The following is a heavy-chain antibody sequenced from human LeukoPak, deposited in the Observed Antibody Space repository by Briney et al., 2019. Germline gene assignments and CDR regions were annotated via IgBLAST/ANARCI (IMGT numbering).Heavy chain of an antibody. CDR1: GYTFNNYG. CDR3: ARDSADCSGGSCYSAEYFQH. Sequence: GASVKVPCKASGYTFNNYGISWVRQAPGQGLEWMGRISAYNGNTNYAQKVQDRVTMTTDTSTSTAYMELRNLTSDDTAVYYCARDSADCSGGSCYSAEYFQHWGQGTLVTVS. V-gene: IGHV1-18*01. D-gene: IGHD2-15*01. CDR2: ISAYNGNT. J-gene: IGHJ1*01.